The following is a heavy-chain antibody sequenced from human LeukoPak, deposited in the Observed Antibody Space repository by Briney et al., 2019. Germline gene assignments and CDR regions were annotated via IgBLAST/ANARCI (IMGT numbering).Heavy chain of an antibody. J-gene: IGHJ4*02. CDR1: GFTFNSYE. CDR3: AKRASGSGTSLYYFDY. Sequence: GGSLRLSCAASGFTFNSYEMNWVRQTPGKGLEWVSVISNSGGSTFYADSVKGRFTISRDNSKNTLYLQMNSLRAEDTAVYYCAKRASGSGTSLYYFDYWGQGTLVTVSS. CDR2: ISNSGGST. V-gene: IGHV3-23*01. D-gene: IGHD3-10*01.